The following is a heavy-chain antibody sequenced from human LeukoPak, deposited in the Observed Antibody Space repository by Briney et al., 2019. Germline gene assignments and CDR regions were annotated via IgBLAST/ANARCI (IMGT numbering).Heavy chain of an antibody. CDR2: IGTAGEI. CDR1: GFTFSSYD. V-gene: IGHV3-13*01. D-gene: IGHD6-19*01. Sequence: GGSLRLSCAASGFTFSSYDIHWVRHATGKGLEWVSGIGTAGEIYYPGSVKGRFTISRDNSKNTLYLQMNSLRAEDTAVYYCAKGGKWLVRFFDYWGQGTLVTVSS. CDR3: AKGGKWLVRFFDY. J-gene: IGHJ4*02.